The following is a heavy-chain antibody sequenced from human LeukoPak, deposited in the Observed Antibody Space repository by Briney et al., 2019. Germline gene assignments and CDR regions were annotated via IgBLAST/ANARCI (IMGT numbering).Heavy chain of an antibody. D-gene: IGHD3-10*01. J-gene: IGHJ4*02. V-gene: IGHV1-2*02. CDR2: INPNSGGT. Sequence: ASVKVSCKASGYTFTSYYMHWVRQAPGQGLEWMGWINPNSGGTNYAQKFQGRVTMTRDTSISTAYMELSRLRSDDTAVYYCARTWVYYGSGSYYNYFDYWGQGTLVTVSS. CDR1: GYTFTSYY. CDR3: ARTWVYYGSGSYYNYFDY.